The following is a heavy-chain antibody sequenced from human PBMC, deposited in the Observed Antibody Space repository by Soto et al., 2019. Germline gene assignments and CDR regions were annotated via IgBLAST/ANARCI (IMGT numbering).Heavy chain of an antibody. Sequence: QVQLQESGPGLVKPSETLSLTCTVSGGSISSYYWSWIRQPPGKGLEWIGYIYYSGSTNYNPSLKSRVSRSVDTSKNQFSLKLRDVTAADAAVYYCARRGLDVWIGSRGSDSYFDYWGQGTLVTVSS. CDR1: GGSISSYY. CDR2: IYYSGST. J-gene: IGHJ4*02. CDR3: ARRGLDVWIGSRGSDSYFDY. D-gene: IGHD3-3*01. V-gene: IGHV4-59*01.